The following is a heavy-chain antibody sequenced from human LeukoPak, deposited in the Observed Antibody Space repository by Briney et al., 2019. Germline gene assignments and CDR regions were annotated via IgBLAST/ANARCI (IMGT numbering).Heavy chain of an antibody. V-gene: IGHV3-11*04. Sequence: GGSLRLSCAASGFTFSDYYMSWIRQAPGKGLEWVSVKGRFTISRDNAKNSLYLLMNSLRAEDTAVYYCARGFRFPDVWGKGTTVTVSS. CDR3: ARGFRFPDV. CDR1: GFTFSDYY. D-gene: IGHD2-21*01. J-gene: IGHJ6*04.